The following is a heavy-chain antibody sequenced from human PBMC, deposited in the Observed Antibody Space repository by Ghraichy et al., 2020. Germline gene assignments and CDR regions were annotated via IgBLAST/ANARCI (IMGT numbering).Heavy chain of an antibody. J-gene: IGHJ4*02. CDR1: GFTFSSYG. Sequence: LSLTFAASGFTFSSYGMHWVRQAPGKGLEWVAVIWYDGSNKYYADSVKGRFTISRDNSKNTLYLQMNSLRAEDTAVYYCARDDGSSWSYFDYWGQGTLVTVSS. D-gene: IGHD6-13*01. V-gene: IGHV3-33*08. CDR3: ARDDGSSWSYFDY. CDR2: IWYDGSNK.